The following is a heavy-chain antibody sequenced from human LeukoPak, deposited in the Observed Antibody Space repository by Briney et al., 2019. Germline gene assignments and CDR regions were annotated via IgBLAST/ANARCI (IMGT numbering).Heavy chain of an antibody. D-gene: IGHD4-17*01. CDR2: INHSGST. CDR3: ARSDLYGDYPPGKY. Sequence: SETLSLTCAVYGGSFSGYYWSWIRQPPGKGLEWIGEINHSGSTNYNPSLKSRLTISVDTSKNQFSLKPSSVTAADTAVYYCARSDLYGDYPPGKYWGQGTLVTVSS. V-gene: IGHV4-34*01. CDR1: GGSFSGYY. J-gene: IGHJ4*02.